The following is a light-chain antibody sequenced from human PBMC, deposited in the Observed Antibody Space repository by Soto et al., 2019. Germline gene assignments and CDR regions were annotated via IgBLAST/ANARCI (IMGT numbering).Light chain of an antibody. CDR3: ATWDNSLSGVL. V-gene: IGLV1-44*01. CDR1: SSNIGDNT. Sequence: QLVLTQPPSASATPGQRVTISCSGSSSNIGDNTVNWYQHLPGTAPKLLIYSSNLRPSGVPDRFSGSKSGTSASLAISGLQSEDEADYYCATWDNSLSGVLFGGGTKLTVL. CDR2: SSN. J-gene: IGLJ2*01.